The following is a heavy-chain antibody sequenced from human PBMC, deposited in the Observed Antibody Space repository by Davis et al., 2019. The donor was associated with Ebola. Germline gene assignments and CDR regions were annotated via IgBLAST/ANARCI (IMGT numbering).Heavy chain of an antibody. CDR3: ASIMNIGYCTNGVCYEFDY. CDR2: SSDSGSA. D-gene: IGHD2-8*01. CDR1: GGSINSYY. Sequence: GSLRLSCTVSGGSINSYYWSWIRQPPGKGLEWIGYSSDSGSAHYSPSLKSRVTISVDASKNQFSLRLNSVTAADTAVYYCASIMNIGYCTNGVCYEFDYWGQGTLVTVSS. J-gene: IGHJ4*02. V-gene: IGHV4-59*01.